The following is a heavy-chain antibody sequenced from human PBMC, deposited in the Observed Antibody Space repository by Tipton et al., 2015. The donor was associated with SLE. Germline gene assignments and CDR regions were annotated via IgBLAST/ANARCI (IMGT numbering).Heavy chain of an antibody. CDR2: ISGSGGST. CDR3: AKDRQWLVSSNYLDY. J-gene: IGHJ4*02. D-gene: IGHD6-19*01. Sequence: SLRLSCAASGFTVSSNYMSWVRQAPGKGLEWVSAISGSGGSTYYADSVKGRFTISRDNSKNTLYLQMNSLRAEDTAVYYCAKDRQWLVSSNYLDYWGQGTLVTVSS. V-gene: IGHV3-23*01. CDR1: GFTVSSNY.